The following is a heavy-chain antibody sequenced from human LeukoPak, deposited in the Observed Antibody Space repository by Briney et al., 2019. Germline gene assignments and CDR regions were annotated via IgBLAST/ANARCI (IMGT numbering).Heavy chain of an antibody. J-gene: IGHJ5*02. CDR1: GGSINSTNYY. CDR3: ARGAIAAAGSLLFDP. V-gene: IGHV4-39*07. Sequence: SETLSLSCTVSGGSINSTNYYWSWIRQPPGKGLEWIGEINHSGSTNYNPSLKSRVTISVDTSKNQFSLKLSSVTAADTAVYCCARGAIAAAGSLLFDPWGQGTLVTVSS. D-gene: IGHD6-13*01. CDR2: INHSGST.